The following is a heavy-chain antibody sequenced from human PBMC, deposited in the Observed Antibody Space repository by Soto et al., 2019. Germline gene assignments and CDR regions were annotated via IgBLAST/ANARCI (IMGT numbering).Heavy chain of an antibody. CDR1: GGTFSSYT. CDR2: IIPILGIA. Sequence: QVQLVQSGAEVKKPGSSVKVSCKASGGTFSSYTISWVRQAHGQGLEWMGRIIPILGIATYEQKFQGRVTITVDKVTSTAYMELSSLSSSNTGVYYCASVGGYCGGDCYSFWCSPWGQGTLVTVSS. D-gene: IGHD2-21*02. CDR3: ASVGGYCGGDCYSFWCSP. J-gene: IGHJ5*02. V-gene: IGHV1-69*02.